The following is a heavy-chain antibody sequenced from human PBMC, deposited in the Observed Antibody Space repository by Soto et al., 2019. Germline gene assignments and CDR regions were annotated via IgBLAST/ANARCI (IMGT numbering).Heavy chain of an antibody. D-gene: IGHD3-22*01. CDR1: GYSFTSYW. CDR2: IDPSDSYT. J-gene: IGHJ4*02. Sequence: GESLKISCKGSGYSFTSYWISWVRQMPGKGLEWMGRIDPSDSYTNYSPSFQGHITISRDNSKNTLFLQMNSLRAEDAAIYYCAKSPKVISTSFDYWGQGSLVTVSS. V-gene: IGHV5-10-1*01. CDR3: AKSPKVISTSFDY.